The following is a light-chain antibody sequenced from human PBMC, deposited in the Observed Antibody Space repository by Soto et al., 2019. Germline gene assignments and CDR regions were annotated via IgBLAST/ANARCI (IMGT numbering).Light chain of an antibody. CDR2: DAS. CDR1: QNINRY. CDR3: QQRSNWPIT. Sequence: EIVLTQSPDTLSLSPGARATISCLASQNINRYLAWYHQKPGQPPRLLIYDASTRATGIPARFSGSGSGTDFTLTISSLEPEDFAVYYCQQRSNWPITFGQGTRLEI. V-gene: IGKV3-11*01. J-gene: IGKJ5*01.